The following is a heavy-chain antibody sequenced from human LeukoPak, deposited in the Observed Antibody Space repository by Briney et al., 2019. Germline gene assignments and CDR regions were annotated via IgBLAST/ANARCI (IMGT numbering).Heavy chain of an antibody. CDR3: ARGPRRYNWNDRGYYFDY. D-gene: IGHD1-1*01. CDR2: INHSGST. V-gene: IGHV4-34*01. J-gene: IGHJ4*02. Sequence: SETLSLTCAVYGGSFSGYYWSWIRQPPGKGLEWIGEINHSGSTNYNPSLKSRVTISVDTSKNQFSLKLSSVTAAGTAVYYCARGPRRYNWNDRGYYFDYWGQGTLVTVSS. CDR1: GGSFSGYY.